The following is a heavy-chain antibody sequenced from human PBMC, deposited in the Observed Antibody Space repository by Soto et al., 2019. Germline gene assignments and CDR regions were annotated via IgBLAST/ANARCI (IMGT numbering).Heavy chain of an antibody. CDR2: IIPIFGTA. D-gene: IGHD3-9*01. V-gene: IGHV1-69*01. CDR3: ARDRMYYDILTGYYNGNYYFDY. Sequence: QVQLVQSGAEVKKPGSSVKVSCKASGGTFSSYAISWVRQAPGQGLEWMGGIIPIFGTANYAQKFQGRVTITADESTSTAYMELSRLRSEDTAVYYCARDRMYYDILTGYYNGNYYFDYWGQGTLVTVSS. CDR1: GGTFSSYA. J-gene: IGHJ4*02.